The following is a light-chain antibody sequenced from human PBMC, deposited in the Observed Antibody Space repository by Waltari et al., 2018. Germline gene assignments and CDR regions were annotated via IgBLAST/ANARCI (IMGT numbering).Light chain of an antibody. CDR2: AAS. CDR1: QTISSY. Sequence: DIQMTQSPSSLSASVGNSVTITCRASQTISSYLNWYQQKPGKAPKLLIYAASSLQSGVPSRFSGSGSGPDFTLTISSLQPEDFATYYCQQSYSSPWTFGQGTKVEV. J-gene: IGKJ1*01. V-gene: IGKV1-39*01. CDR3: QQSYSSPWT.